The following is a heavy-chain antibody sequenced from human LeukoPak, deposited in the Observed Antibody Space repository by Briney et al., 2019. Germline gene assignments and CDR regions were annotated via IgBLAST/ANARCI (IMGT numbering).Heavy chain of an antibody. D-gene: IGHD6-19*01. Sequence: SETLSLTCTVSGVSISSSGYYYWGWIRQPPGKGLEWIGSVYYSGYTYQSASLKIPITISVDTSKNQFSLKLSSVTAADTAVYYCARQIGVTSSEDYWGQGTLVTVSS. CDR1: GVSISSSGYYY. CDR3: ARQIGVTSSEDY. J-gene: IGHJ4*02. CDR2: VYYSGYT. V-gene: IGHV4-39*01.